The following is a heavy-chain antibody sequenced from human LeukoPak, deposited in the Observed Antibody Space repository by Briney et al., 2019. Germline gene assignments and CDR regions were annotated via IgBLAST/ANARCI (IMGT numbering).Heavy chain of an antibody. J-gene: IGHJ4*02. CDR1: GGSISSYY. V-gene: IGHV4-59*01. Sequence: SETLSLTCTVSGGSISSYYWTWIRQPAGKGLEWIGYISHSGITNFNPSLRSRVSMSVDTSMNQFSLNLFSVTAADTAIYFCARDAGYNGFGFFDYWGQGSLVTVSS. D-gene: IGHD5-24*01. CDR2: ISHSGIT. CDR3: ARDAGYNGFGFFDY.